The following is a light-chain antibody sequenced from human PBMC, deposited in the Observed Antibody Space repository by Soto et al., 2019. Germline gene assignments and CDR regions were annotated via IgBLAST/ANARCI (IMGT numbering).Light chain of an antibody. CDR2: RKN. CDR1: SPNIGSNT. Sequence: LTQLPSASVTPGQRVAVAGSGGSPNIGSNTVNWDQQGPGTAPKLLFGRKNQRPSGVSGRFACSKFGTSASLAISGLQSEDEADYYCAAWDESLNGYVFGSGRQVTV. V-gene: IGLV1-44*01. CDR3: AAWDESLNGYV. J-gene: IGLJ1*01.